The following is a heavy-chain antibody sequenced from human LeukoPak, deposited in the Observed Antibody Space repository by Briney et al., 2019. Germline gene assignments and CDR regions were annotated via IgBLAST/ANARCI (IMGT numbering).Heavy chain of an antibody. Sequence: GGSLRLSCAASGFTFSSYWMSWVRQAPGKGLEWVANIKQDGSEKYYVDSVKGRFTISRDNAKNSLYLQMNSLRAEDTAVYYCARDTYYYGSGSYSKDYWGQGTLVTVSS. V-gene: IGHV3-7*01. CDR1: GFTFSSYW. D-gene: IGHD3-10*01. J-gene: IGHJ4*02. CDR2: IKQDGSEK. CDR3: ARDTYYYGSGSYSKDY.